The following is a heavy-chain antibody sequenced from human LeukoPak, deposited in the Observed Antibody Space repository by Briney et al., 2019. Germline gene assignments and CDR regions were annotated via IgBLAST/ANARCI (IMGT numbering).Heavy chain of an antibody. Sequence: GRSLRLSCAASGFTFDDYAMHWVRQAPGKGLEWVSGISWNSGSIGYADSVKGRFTISRDNAKNSLYLQMNSLRAEDTALYYCAKEYSGSYLGSDALDIWGQGTMVTVSS. V-gene: IGHV3-9*01. CDR1: GFTFDDYA. J-gene: IGHJ3*02. CDR3: AKEYSGSYLGSDALDI. D-gene: IGHD1-26*01. CDR2: ISWNSGSI.